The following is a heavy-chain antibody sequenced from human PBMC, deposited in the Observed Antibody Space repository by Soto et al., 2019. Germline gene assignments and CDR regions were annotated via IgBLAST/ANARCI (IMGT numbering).Heavy chain of an antibody. Sequence: QVQLQESGPGLVKPSGTLSLTCAVSGGSISSSNWWSWVRQPPGKGLEWIGEIYHSGSTNYNPSLKSRVTISVDKSKNQFALELSYVTGADTAVYYCTGWLQSNDAFDIWGQGKMVTVSS. D-gene: IGHD5-12*01. J-gene: IGHJ3*02. V-gene: IGHV4-4*02. CDR3: TGWLQSNDAFDI. CDR1: GGSISSSNW. CDR2: IYHSGST.